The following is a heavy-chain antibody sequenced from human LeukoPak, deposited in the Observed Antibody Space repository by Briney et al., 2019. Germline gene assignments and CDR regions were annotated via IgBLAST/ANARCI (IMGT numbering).Heavy chain of an antibody. J-gene: IGHJ4*02. V-gene: IGHV3-48*02. CDR2: ISSSSSST. D-gene: IGHD4-23*01. CDR1: GFTFSRYS. CDR3: AKEAGGGLDY. Sequence: GGSLRLSCAASGFTFSRYSMNWVRQAPGKGLEWVSYISSSSSSTYYADSVKGRFTISRDNAKNSLYLQMNSLRDEHTAVYYCAKEAGGGLDYWCQGTLVTVSS.